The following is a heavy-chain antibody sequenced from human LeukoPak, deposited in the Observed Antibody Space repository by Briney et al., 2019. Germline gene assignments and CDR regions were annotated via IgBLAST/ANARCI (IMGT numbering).Heavy chain of an antibody. J-gene: IGHJ5*02. CDR2: IDLSGSTL. CDR1: GFTFSNAW. Sequence: GGSLRLSCAASGFTFSNAWMSWVRQAPGKGLEWVSYIDLSGSTLYYVDSVKGRFTISRDNAKNSLYLQMNSLRAEDTAVYYCARGPPLFDPWGQGTLVAVSS. CDR3: ARGPPLFDP. V-gene: IGHV3-11*04.